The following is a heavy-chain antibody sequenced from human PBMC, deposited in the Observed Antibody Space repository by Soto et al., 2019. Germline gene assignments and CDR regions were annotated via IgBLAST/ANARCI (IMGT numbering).Heavy chain of an antibody. V-gene: IGHV1-69*12. CDR3: ARDPYAYCGGDCYPSGYGMDV. D-gene: IGHD2-21*02. Sequence: QVQLVQSGAEVKKPGSSVKVSCKASGGTFSSYAISWVRQAPGQGLEWMGGIIPIFGTANYAQKFQGRVTITADESTSTAYMELSSLGSEDTAVYYCARDPYAYCGGDCYPSGYGMDVWGQGTTVTVSS. CDR1: GGTFSSYA. CDR2: IIPIFGTA. J-gene: IGHJ6*02.